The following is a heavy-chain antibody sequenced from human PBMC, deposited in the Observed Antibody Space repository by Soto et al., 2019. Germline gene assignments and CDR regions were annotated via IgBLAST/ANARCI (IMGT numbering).Heavy chain of an antibody. J-gene: IGHJ2*01. CDR1: GGTFSTYT. Sequence: SVKVSCKASGGTFSTYTFTWVRQAPGQGLEWMGRIIPIIGIINYAQKFQGRVTISADKFTGTAYMELTGLRSDDTAVYYCAGDPDSHYNDSHASSYPWGR. CDR2: IIPIIGII. V-gene: IGHV1-69*04. D-gene: IGHD4-4*01. CDR3: AGDPDSHYNDSHASSYP.